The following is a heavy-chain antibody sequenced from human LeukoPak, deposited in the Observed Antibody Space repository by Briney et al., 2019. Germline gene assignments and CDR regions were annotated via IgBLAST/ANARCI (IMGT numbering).Heavy chain of an antibody. CDR3: ARDRVTMVRGVITSFWFDP. CDR1: GYTFTGYY. CDR2: IDPNSGGT. Sequence: ASVKVSCKASGYTFTGYYMHWVRQAPGQGLEWMGWIDPNSGGTNYAQKFQGRVTMTRDTSISTAYMVLNRLRSDDTAVYYCARDRVTMVRGVITSFWFDPWGQGTLVTVSS. D-gene: IGHD3-10*01. V-gene: IGHV1-2*02. J-gene: IGHJ5*02.